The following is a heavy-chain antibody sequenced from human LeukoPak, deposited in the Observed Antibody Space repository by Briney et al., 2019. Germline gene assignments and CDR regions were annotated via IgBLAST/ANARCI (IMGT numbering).Heavy chain of an antibody. CDR2: INHSGST. Sequence: SETLSLTRAVYGGSFSGYYWSWIRQPPGKGLEWIGEINHSGSTNYNPSLKSRVTISVDTSKNQFSLKLSSVTAAATAVYYCARGAPQMATELYYFDYWGQGTLVTVSS. J-gene: IGHJ4*02. V-gene: IGHV4-34*01. CDR1: GGSFSGYY. D-gene: IGHD5-24*01. CDR3: ARGAPQMATELYYFDY.